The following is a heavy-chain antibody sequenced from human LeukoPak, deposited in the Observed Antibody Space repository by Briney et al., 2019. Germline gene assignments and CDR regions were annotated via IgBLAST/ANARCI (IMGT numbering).Heavy chain of an antibody. CDR2: INHSGST. D-gene: IGHD2-2*01. CDR3: ARGGLYCSSTSCHTDWFDP. V-gene: IGHV4-34*01. Sequence: SETLSLTCAVSGGSISSGGYYWSWIRQPPGKGLEWIGEINHSGSTNYNPSLKSRVTISVDTSKNQFSLKLSSVTAVDTAVYYCARGGLYCSSTSCHTDWFDPWGQGTLVTVSS. CDR1: GGSISSGGYY. J-gene: IGHJ5*02.